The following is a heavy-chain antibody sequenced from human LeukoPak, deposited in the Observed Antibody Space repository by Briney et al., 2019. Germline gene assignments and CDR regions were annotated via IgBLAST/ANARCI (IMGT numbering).Heavy chain of an antibody. CDR1: GGSISSDGYY. Sequence: PSETLSLTCTVSGGSISSDGYYWGWIRQPPGKGLEWIGYIYYSGSTNYNPSLKSRVTISVDTSKNQFSLKLSSVTAADTAVYYCARGSGSSSPFDYWGQGTLVTVSS. V-gene: IGHV4-61*08. J-gene: IGHJ4*02. D-gene: IGHD6-13*01. CDR3: ARGSGSSSPFDY. CDR2: IYYSGST.